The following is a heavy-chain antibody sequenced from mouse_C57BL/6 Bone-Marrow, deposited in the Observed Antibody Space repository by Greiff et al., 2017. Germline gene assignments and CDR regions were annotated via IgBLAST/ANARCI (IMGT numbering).Heavy chain of an antibody. Sequence: VQLQQSGAELVRPGTSVKLSCKASGYTFTDYWIGWAKQRPGHGLEWIGDIFPGGGYTNYNEKFKGKATLTADPSSNTAYMQFRSLTSEDSAIYYSARKRSYWYFDVWGTGTTVTVSS. J-gene: IGHJ1*03. CDR2: IFPGGGYT. V-gene: IGHV1-63*01. CDR1: GYTFTDYW. CDR3: ARKRSYWYFDV.